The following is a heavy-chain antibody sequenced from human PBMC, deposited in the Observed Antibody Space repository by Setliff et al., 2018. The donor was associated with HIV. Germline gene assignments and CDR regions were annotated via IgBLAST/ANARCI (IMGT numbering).Heavy chain of an antibody. D-gene: IGHD4-17*01. CDR1: GYTFTDYY. CDR3: ARGTTATDYYYYVDV. V-gene: IGHV1-69-2*01. Sequence: GASVKVSCKASGYTFTDYYMHWVQQAPGKGLEWMGRVEPQHGETIFAGKFQGRVTITADTSTDTAYMELSSLRSEDTAVCFCARGTTATDYYYYVDVWGKGTSVTVSS. CDR2: VEPQHGET. J-gene: IGHJ6*03.